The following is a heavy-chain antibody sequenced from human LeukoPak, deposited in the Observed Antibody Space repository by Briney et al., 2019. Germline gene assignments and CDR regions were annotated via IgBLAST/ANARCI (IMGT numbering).Heavy chain of an antibody. CDR3: ARDLAGGKSY. CDR1: GGSITSVGDY. Sequence: SETLSLTCTISGGSITSVGDYWNWIRQHPGKGLEWIGYISKSGSTYYNPSVKSRVTISVDTSKNEFSLKLRSVTVADTAFYYCARDLAGGKSYWGQGTLVTVSS. CDR2: ISKSGST. J-gene: IGHJ4*02. V-gene: IGHV4-31*03. D-gene: IGHD2-15*01.